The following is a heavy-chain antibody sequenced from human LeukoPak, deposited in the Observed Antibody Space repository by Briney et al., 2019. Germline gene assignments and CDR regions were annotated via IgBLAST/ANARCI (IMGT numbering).Heavy chain of an antibody. CDR2: LNSDGSSS. D-gene: IGHD6-13*01. Sequence: PGGSLRLSCAASGFTFNNYWMHWVRQAPGKGLVWVSRLNSDGSSSAFADSMKGRFTISRDNAKNTLYLQMNSLRAEDTAVYFCVRAKGGPGSTWAFDIWGQGTVVTVSS. CDR3: VRAKGGPGSTWAFDI. V-gene: IGHV3-74*01. J-gene: IGHJ3*02. CDR1: GFTFNNYW.